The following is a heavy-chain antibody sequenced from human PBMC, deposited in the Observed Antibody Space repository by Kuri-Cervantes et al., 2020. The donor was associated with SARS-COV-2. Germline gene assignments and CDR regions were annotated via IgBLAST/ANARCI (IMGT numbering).Heavy chain of an antibody. D-gene: IGHD3-10*01. J-gene: IGHJ1*01. CDR3: ARAQNTYGSGSYVYFQH. Sequence: GESLKISCAASGFTFSSYWMSWVRQAPGKGLEWVANIKQDGSEKYYVDSVKGRFTISRDNAKNSLYLQMNSLRAEDTAVYYRARAQNTYGSGSYVYFQHWGQGTLVTVSS. CDR1: GFTFSSYW. V-gene: IGHV3-7*01. CDR2: IKQDGSEK.